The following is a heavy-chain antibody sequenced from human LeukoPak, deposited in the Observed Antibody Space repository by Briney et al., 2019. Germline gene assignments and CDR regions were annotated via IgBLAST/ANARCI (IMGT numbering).Heavy chain of an antibody. J-gene: IGHJ4*02. V-gene: IGHV1-18*01. Sequence: WASVKVSCKASGYTFTSYGISWVRQAPGQGLEWMGWISAYNGNTHYAQKLQGRVTMTTDTSTSTAYMELRSLRSEDTAVYYCARGDSYESSGYVFDSWGQGSLVIVSS. D-gene: IGHD3-22*01. CDR3: ARGDSYESSGYVFDS. CDR2: ISAYNGNT. CDR1: GYTFTSYG.